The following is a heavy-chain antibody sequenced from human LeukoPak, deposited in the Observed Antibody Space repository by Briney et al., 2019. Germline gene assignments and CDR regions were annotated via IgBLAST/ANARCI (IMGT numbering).Heavy chain of an antibody. CDR2: IIPIFGTA. J-gene: IGHJ4*02. V-gene: IGHV1-69*06. Sequence: ASVKVSCKASGGTFSSYAISWVRQAPGQGLEWMGGIIPIFGTANYAQKFQGRVTITADKSTSTAYMELSSLRSEDTAVYYCARLSSWYDPGFDYWGQGTLVTVSS. D-gene: IGHD6-13*01. CDR3: ARLSSWYDPGFDY. CDR1: GGTFSSYA.